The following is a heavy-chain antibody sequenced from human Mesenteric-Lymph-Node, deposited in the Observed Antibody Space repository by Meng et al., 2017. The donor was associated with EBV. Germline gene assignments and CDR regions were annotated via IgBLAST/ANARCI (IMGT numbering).Heavy chain of an antibody. CDR1: GYNFIGYY. V-gene: IGHV1-2*06. CDR2: INPKSGGA. D-gene: IGHD3-9*01. J-gene: IGHJ5*02. CDR3: ARNYDLLTGYAGWFDP. Sequence: QVQLVQSGAEVKKPXXSVKVSCKASGYNFIGYYVHWLRQAPGQGLEWMGRINPKSGGADYAPKFQGRVTMTRDTSISTAYMDLSNLRSDDTALYYCARNYDLLTGYAGWFDPWGQGTLVPVSS.